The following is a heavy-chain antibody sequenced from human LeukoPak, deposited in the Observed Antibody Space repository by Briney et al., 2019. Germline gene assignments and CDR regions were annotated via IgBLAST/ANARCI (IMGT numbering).Heavy chain of an antibody. J-gene: IGHJ4*02. CDR1: GFTFSSYS. CDR2: ISKSSSTI. Sequence: PGGSLRLSCAASGFTFSSYSMNWVRQAPGKGLEWVSYISKSSSTIYYADSVKGRFTISRDNAKNSLFLQMNSLRVEDTAVYFCARVAKGGVDTYVDYWGQGTLVTVSS. D-gene: IGHD5-18*01. V-gene: IGHV3-48*01. CDR3: ARVAKGGVDTYVDY.